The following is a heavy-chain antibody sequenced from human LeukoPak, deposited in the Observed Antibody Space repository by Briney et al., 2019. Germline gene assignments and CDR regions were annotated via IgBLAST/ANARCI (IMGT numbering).Heavy chain of an antibody. Sequence: GGSLRLSCAASGFTFSSYSMNWVRQAPGKGLEWVSSISSSSSYIYYADSVKGRFTISRDNGKNSLYLQMNSLRAEDTAVYYCARDDSVAAASFYYYGMDVWGQGTTVTVSS. CDR1: GFTFSSYS. J-gene: IGHJ6*02. CDR2: ISSSSSYI. V-gene: IGHV3-21*01. D-gene: IGHD6-13*01. CDR3: ARDDSVAAASFYYYGMDV.